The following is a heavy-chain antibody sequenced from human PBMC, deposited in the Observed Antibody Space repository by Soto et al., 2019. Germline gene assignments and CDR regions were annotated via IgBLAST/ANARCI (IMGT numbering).Heavy chain of an antibody. CDR1: GGTFSSYA. D-gene: IGHD3-22*01. V-gene: IGHV1-69*01. J-gene: IGHJ4*02. CDR3: ARGAHYYDRSSHHGDLFDY. Sequence: QVQLVQSGAEVNKPGSSVKVSCKACGGTFSSYAISWVRQAPGQGLEWMGGIIPLFGTANYAQKFHGRVTITANQSTSTGYMELRSLRSEDTAVYYCARGAHYYDRSSHHGDLFDYWGQGTLVT. CDR2: IIPLFGTA.